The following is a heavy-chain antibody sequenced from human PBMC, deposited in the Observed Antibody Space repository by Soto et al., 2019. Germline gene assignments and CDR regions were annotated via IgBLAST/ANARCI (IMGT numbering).Heavy chain of an antibody. Sequence: ASVKVSCKASGYTFTSYDINWVRQATGQGLEWMGWMNPNSGNTNYAQKFQGWVTMTRDTSISTAYMELSRLRSDDTAVYYCARGASGIVVVVAASFDWFDPWGQGTLVTVSS. J-gene: IGHJ5*02. CDR1: GYTFTSYD. D-gene: IGHD2-15*01. CDR3: ARGASGIVVVVAASFDWFDP. CDR2: MNPNSGNT. V-gene: IGHV1-8*01.